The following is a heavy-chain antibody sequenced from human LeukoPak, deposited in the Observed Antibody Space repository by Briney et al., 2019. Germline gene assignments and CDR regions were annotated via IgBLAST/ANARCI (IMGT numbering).Heavy chain of an antibody. CDR1: GFTFSNYV. Sequence: GGSLRLSCAVSGFTFSNYVMNWVRQAPGKGLEWVSTISGSGGATYYADSVKGRFTISRDNSKNTLKLQMNSLRVEDTAVYYCARRSTSGSYWGDFDYWGQGTLVTVSS. CDR2: ISGSGGAT. CDR3: ARRSTSGSYWGDFDY. D-gene: IGHD1-26*01. V-gene: IGHV3-23*01. J-gene: IGHJ4*02.